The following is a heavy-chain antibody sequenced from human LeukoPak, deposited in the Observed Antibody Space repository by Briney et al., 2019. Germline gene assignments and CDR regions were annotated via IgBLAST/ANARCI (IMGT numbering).Heavy chain of an antibody. Sequence: GASVKVSCKASGYTFTSYYMHWVRQAPGQGLEWMGMINPSGGSTSYAQKFQGRVTMTRDTSTSTVYMELSSLRSEDTAVYYCARGSRRIVVVPAASKYNWFDPWGQGTLVTVSS. CDR1: GYTFTSYY. J-gene: IGHJ5*02. V-gene: IGHV1-46*01. CDR2: INPSGGST. CDR3: ARGSRRIVVVPAASKYNWFDP. D-gene: IGHD2-2*01.